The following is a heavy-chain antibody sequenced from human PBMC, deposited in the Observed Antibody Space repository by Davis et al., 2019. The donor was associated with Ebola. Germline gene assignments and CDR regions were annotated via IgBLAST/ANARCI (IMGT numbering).Heavy chain of an antibody. CDR1: GFTFSSYS. CDR3: AKACSSTSCYLGYGY. V-gene: IGHV3-21*01. CDR2: ISSSSSYI. Sequence: GESLKISCAASGFTFSSYSMNWVRQAPGKGLEWVSSISSSSSYIYYADSAKGRFTISRDNAKNSLYLQMNSLRAEDTAVYYCAKACSSTSCYLGYGYWGQGTLVTVSS. D-gene: IGHD2-2*01. J-gene: IGHJ4*02.